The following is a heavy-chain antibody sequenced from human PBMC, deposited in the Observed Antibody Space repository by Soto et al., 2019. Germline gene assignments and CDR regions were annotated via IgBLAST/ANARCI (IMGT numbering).Heavy chain of an antibody. CDR2: IVVGSGNT. D-gene: IGHD1-26*01. V-gene: IGHV1-58*01. CDR3: AADGGRLDTHYYYMDV. J-gene: IGHJ6*03. CDR1: GFTFTSSA. Sequence: GASVKVSCKASGFTFTSSAVQWVRQARGQRLEWIGWIVVGSGNTNYAQKFQERVTITRDMSTSTAYMELSSLRSEDTAVYYCAADGGRLDTHYYYMDVWGKGTTVTVSS.